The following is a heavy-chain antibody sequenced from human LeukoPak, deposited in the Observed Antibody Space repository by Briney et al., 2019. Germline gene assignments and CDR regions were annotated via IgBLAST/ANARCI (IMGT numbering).Heavy chain of an antibody. V-gene: IGHV3-23*01. J-gene: IGHJ3*02. CDR1: GFTFSDYL. CDR2: IITSGSNT. Sequence: PGGSPRLSCAASGFTFSDYLMNWVRQAPGKGLEWVSGIITSGSNTYYADSVKGRFTISRDNSKNTLYLQMNSLRAEDTALYYCAKTLRRSFDTWGQGTMVTVSS. CDR3: AKTLRRSFDT.